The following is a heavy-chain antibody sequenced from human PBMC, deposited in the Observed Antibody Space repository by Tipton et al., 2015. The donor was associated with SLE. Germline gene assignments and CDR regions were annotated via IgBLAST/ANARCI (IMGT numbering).Heavy chain of an antibody. CDR3: ARGALDC. CDR1: GGSISSYY. Sequence: LRLSCTVSGGSISSYYWSWIRQPPGKGLEWIGYIYYSGSTNYNPSLKSRVAISVDTSKNQFSLKLSSVTAADTAVYYCARGALDCWGQGTLVTVSS. J-gene: IGHJ4*02. V-gene: IGHV4-59*01. CDR2: IYYSGST.